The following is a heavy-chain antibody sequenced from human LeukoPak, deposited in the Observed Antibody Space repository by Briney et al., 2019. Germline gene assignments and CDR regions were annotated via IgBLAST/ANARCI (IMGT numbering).Heavy chain of an antibody. CDR2: IYTSGST. CDR3: ARGGNYDFWSGSLHAFDI. Sequence: SETLSLTCTVSGGSISGGIYYWSWIRQPAGKGLEWIGRIYTSGSTNYNPSLKSRVTISVDTSKNQFSLKLSSVTAADTAVYYCARGGNYDFWSGSLHAFDIWGQGTMVTVSS. D-gene: IGHD3-3*01. CDR1: GGSISGGIYY. V-gene: IGHV4-61*02. J-gene: IGHJ3*02.